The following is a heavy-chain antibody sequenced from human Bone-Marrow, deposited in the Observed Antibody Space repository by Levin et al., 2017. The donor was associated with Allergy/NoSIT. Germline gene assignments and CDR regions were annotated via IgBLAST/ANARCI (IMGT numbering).Heavy chain of an antibody. CDR1: GFTFSSYA. D-gene: IGHD6-19*01. V-gene: IGHV3-23*01. Sequence: GESLKISCAASGFTFSSYAMSWVRQAPGKGLDWVSAISGSGTSTYYADSVKGRFTISRDNSMTTLYLQMNSLRAEDTPVYYCAKGAGWVAGAVALIWGQGTLVTVSS. J-gene: IGHJ4*02. CDR3: AKGAGWVAGAVALI. CDR2: ISGSGTST.